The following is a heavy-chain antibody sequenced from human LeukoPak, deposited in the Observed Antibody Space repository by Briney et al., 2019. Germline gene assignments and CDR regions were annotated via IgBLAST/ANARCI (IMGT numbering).Heavy chain of an antibody. Sequence: GGTLRLSCAASGFTFSSYWMHWVRQAPGKGLVWVSRINTDGSSRSNSDSVKRRFTIARDNHKYTVYLQTNSLRAEDTAVYYRSRGLGYCSGGSCYNWFDPWGQGTLVTVPS. V-gene: IGHV3-74*01. D-gene: IGHD2-15*01. CDR1: GFTFSSYW. J-gene: IGHJ5*02. CDR2: INTDGSSR. CDR3: SRGLGYCSGGSCYNWFDP.